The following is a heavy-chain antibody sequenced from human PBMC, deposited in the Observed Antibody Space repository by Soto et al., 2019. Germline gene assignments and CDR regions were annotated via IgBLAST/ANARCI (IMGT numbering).Heavy chain of an antibody. V-gene: IGHV3-23*01. D-gene: IGHD2-2*02. J-gene: IGHJ5*02. CDR2: ISGSGGST. CDR3: AKDPRYCSSTSCYINWFDP. CDR1: GFNFSSYA. Sequence: GGSLRLSCAASGFNFSSYAMSWVRQAPGKGLEWVSAISGSGGSTYYADSVKGRFTISRDNSKNTLYLQMNSLRAEDTAVYYCAKDPRYCSSTSCYINWFDPWGQGTLVTVSS.